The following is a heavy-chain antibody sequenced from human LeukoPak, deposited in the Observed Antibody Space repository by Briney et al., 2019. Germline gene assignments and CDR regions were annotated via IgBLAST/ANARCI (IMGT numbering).Heavy chain of an antibody. Sequence: GGSLRLSRTPSRFTFSHHWMTWVRQAPEKGLEWVANIKEEVREKDYVDSVKGPFTISRDNDKNSLYLQMNSLRGEDTAVYYCARLNWKYADYWDQGTLVTVSS. D-gene: IGHD1-7*01. CDR3: ARLNWKYADY. V-gene: IGHV3-7*01. J-gene: IGHJ4*02. CDR1: RFTFSHHW. CDR2: IKEEVREK.